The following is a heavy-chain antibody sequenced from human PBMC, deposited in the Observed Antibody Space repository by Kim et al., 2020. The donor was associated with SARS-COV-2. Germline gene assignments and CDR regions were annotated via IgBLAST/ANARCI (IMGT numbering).Heavy chain of an antibody. CDR3: ARAGGSSGYYPFDY. CDR1: GYTFTSYD. V-gene: IGHV1-8*01. D-gene: IGHD3-22*01. Sequence: ASVKVSCKASGYTFTSYDINWVRQATGQGLEWMGWMNPNSGNTGYAQKFQGRVTMTRNTSISTAYMELSSLRSEDTAVYYCARAGGSSGYYPFDYWGQGTLVTVSS. J-gene: IGHJ4*02. CDR2: MNPNSGNT.